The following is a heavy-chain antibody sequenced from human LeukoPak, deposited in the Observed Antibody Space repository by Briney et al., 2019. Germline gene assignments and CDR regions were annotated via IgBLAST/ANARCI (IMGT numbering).Heavy chain of an antibody. CDR1: GESFSDYY. CDR3: AKSYSSSFDC. D-gene: IGHD6-13*01. J-gene: IGHJ4*02. V-gene: IGHV4-34*01. Sequence: SETLSLTCAVYGESFSDYYWTRIRQPPGKGLEWIGEISHNGSTNYNPSLKSRVTISIDTSKNQFSLKLTSVTAADTAVYYCAKSYSSSFDCWGQGTLVTVSS. CDR2: ISHNGST.